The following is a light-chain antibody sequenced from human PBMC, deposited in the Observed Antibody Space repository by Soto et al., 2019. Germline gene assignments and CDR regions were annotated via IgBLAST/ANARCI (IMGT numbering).Light chain of an antibody. CDR1: QSVDGY. J-gene: IGKJ5*01. CDR3: QQYHKWPPIT. CDR2: GAS. Sequence: EVVMTQSPGNLSVSLGESATLSCRASQSVDGYLAWYQQKPGQAPRLLIYGASTRATGVTARFRGGGSGTEFTLTISSLQSEDSAVYYCQQYHKWPPITFGQGTRLEI. V-gene: IGKV3-15*01.